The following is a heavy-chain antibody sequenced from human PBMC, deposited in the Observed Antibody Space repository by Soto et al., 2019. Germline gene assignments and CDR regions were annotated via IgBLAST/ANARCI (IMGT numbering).Heavy chain of an antibody. CDR3: ARDSPRKWLRLGADAFDI. CDR1: GFTFSSYS. Sequence: PGGSLRLSCAASGFTFSSYSMNWVRQAPGKGLEWVSSISSSSSYIYYADSVKGRFTISRDNAKNSLYLQMNSLRAEDTAVYYCARDSPRKWLRLGADAFDICGQGTLVTVSS. V-gene: IGHV3-21*01. CDR2: ISSSSSYI. D-gene: IGHD5-12*01. J-gene: IGHJ3*02.